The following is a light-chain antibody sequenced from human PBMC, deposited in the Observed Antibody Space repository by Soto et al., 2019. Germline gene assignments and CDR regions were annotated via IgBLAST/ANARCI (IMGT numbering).Light chain of an antibody. V-gene: IGKV3-20*01. CDR1: QTVTRNY. Sequence: EIVLTQSPGTLSLSPGERATLSCWASQTVTRNYLAWHQQKPGQTPRLLVYGASSRATGIPDRFSGSGSGTDFTLTISRLEPEDFAVYYCQQYNNWPRTFGQGTKVDI. CDR2: GAS. J-gene: IGKJ1*01. CDR3: QQYNNWPRT.